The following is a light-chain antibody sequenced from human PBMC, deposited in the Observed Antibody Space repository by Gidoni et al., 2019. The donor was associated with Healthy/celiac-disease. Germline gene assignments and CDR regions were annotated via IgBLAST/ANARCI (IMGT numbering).Light chain of an antibody. Sequence: DIHMNQSPSSLSASVGDRVTITCRSRQSISSYLNWYQQKPGKAPKLLIYAASSLQSGVPSRFSGSGSGTDFTLTISSLQPEDFATYYCQQSYSTPPNFGGGTKVEIK. CDR2: AAS. CDR3: QQSYSTPPN. V-gene: IGKV1-39*01. CDR1: QSISSY. J-gene: IGKJ4*01.